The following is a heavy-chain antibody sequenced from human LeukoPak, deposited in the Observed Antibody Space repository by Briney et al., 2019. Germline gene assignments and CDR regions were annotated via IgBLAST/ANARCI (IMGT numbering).Heavy chain of an antibody. CDR1: GGTFSSYA. CDR3: ARDGTVSSGYPNY. CDR2: IIPIFGTA. D-gene: IGHD3-22*01. Sequence: SVKVSCKASGGTFSSYAISWVRQAPGQGLEWMGGIIPIFGTANYAQKFQGRVTMTTDTSTSTAYMELRSLRSDDTAVYYCARDGTVSSGYPNYWGQGTLVTVSS. V-gene: IGHV1-69*05. J-gene: IGHJ4*02.